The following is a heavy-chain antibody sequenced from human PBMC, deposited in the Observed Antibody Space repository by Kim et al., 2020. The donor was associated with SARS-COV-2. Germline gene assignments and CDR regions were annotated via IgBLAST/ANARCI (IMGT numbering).Heavy chain of an antibody. V-gene: IGHV4-59*08. D-gene: IGHD1-26*01. Sequence: NPTPKSRVTISVDTSKTQFSLKRSSVTAADTAVYYCARHKSSGSYYFDYWGQGTLVTVSS. CDR3: ARHKSSGSYYFDY. J-gene: IGHJ4*02.